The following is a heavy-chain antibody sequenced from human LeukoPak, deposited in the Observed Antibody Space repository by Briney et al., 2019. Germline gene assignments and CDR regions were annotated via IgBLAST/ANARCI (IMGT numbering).Heavy chain of an antibody. CDR1: GFTLSGYC. J-gene: IGHJ4*02. CDR2: IKQDASEK. Sequence: GGSLRLSCAASGFTLSGYCMSWVRQAPGEGLEWVANIKQDASEKYYMGSVQGRFTISRDNAKNSVFLQMNSLRAEDTAVYYCAKEWGIAVAGTTGYYFDYWGQGTLVTVSS. CDR3: AKEWGIAVAGTTGYYFDY. V-gene: IGHV3-7*03. D-gene: IGHD6-19*01.